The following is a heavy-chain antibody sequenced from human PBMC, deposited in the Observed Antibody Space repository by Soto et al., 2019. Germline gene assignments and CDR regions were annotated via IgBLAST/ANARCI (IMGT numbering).Heavy chain of an antibody. CDR2: IYYSGST. CDR3: ASIAVASLGVAY. Sequence: SETLSLTCTVSGGSVSSGSYYWSWIRQPPGKGLEWIGYIYYSGSTNYNPSLKSRVTISVDTSKNQFSLKLSSVTAADTAVYYCASIAVASLGVAYRGQGTLVTVSS. CDR1: GGSVSSGSYY. V-gene: IGHV4-61*01. J-gene: IGHJ4*02. D-gene: IGHD6-19*01.